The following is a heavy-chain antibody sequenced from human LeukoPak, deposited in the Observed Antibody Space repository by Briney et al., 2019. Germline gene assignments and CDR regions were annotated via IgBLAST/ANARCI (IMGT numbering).Heavy chain of an antibody. Sequence: ASVKVSCKASGYTFTSYDINWVRQATGQGLEWMGWLNPNSGNTGYAQKFQGRVTITRNTSISTAYMELSSLRSEDTAVYYCATATSQDIVVVPAALSPMDVWGQGTTVTVSS. J-gene: IGHJ6*02. CDR1: GYTFTSYD. D-gene: IGHD2-2*01. CDR3: ATATSQDIVVVPAALSPMDV. CDR2: LNPNSGNT. V-gene: IGHV1-8*03.